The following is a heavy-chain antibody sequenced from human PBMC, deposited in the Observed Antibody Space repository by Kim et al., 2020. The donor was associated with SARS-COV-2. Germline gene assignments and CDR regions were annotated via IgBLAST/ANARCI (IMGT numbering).Heavy chain of an antibody. CDR3: ARVSRDGYYDSSGYYSYFDY. D-gene: IGHD3-22*01. J-gene: IGHJ4*02. V-gene: IGHV3-11*05. Sequence: RFTISRDNAKNSLYLQMNSLRAEDTAVYYCARVSRDGYYDSSGYYSYFDYWGQGTLVTVSS.